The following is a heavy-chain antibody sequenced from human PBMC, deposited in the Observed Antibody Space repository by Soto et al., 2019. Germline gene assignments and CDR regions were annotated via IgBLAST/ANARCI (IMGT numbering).Heavy chain of an antibody. Sequence: QVQLVESGGGVVQPGRSLRLSCVASGFTLNTYGMHWVRQAPGKGLEWVALISYDGSHEYYADSVKGRFTISRDISKNTLFLQMNSLRPEDTAVYYCAKEMIPRTVLDSSSPWGDAWGQGTLVTVSS. CDR3: AKEMIPRTVLDSSSPWGDA. J-gene: IGHJ5*02. CDR2: ISYDGSHE. V-gene: IGHV3-30*18. CDR1: GFTLNTYG. D-gene: IGHD6-6*01.